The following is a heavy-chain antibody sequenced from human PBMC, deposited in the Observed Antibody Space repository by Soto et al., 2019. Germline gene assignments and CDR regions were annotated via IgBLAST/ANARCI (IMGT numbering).Heavy chain of an antibody. D-gene: IGHD4-4*01. V-gene: IGHV1-69*01. CDR3: ASLGVDYRNYDPKSRVYFDY. CDR2: IIPIFGTA. Sequence: QVQLVQSGAEVKKPGSSVKVSCKASGGTFSSYAISWVRQAPGQGIEWMGGIIPIFGTANYAQKFQGRVTNTAVESTNTAYIGLSSLSSEDTAVYYCASLGVDYRNYDPKSRVYFDYWGQGTLVTVSS. J-gene: IGHJ4*02. CDR1: GGTFSSYA.